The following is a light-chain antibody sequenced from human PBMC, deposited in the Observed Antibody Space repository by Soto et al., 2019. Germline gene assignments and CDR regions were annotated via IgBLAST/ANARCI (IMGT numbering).Light chain of an antibody. CDR2: EVN. CDR3: CSYAGGGSGPCV. V-gene: IGLV2-23*02. Sequence: QSALTQPASVSGSPGQSITISCTGTSSAFASYNLVSWYQQHPGKDPKLIISEVNKRPSGVSTRFSASKSGNTASLTISGLQAEDEADYYCCSYAGGGSGPCVFGSGTKVTVL. CDR1: SSAFASYNL. J-gene: IGLJ1*01.